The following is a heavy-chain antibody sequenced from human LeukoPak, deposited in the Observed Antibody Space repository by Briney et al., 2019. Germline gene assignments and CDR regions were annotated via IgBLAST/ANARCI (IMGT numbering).Heavy chain of an antibody. CDR3: AKDIARGDTAMALDC. Sequence: GGSLRLSCAASGFTFDDYAMHWVRQAPGKGLEWVSLISGDGGSTYYADSVKGRFTISRDNSKNSLYLQMNSLRTEDTALYYCAKDIARGDTAMALDCWGQGTLVTVSS. D-gene: IGHD5-18*01. CDR1: GFTFDDYA. CDR2: ISGDGGST. V-gene: IGHV3-43*02. J-gene: IGHJ4*02.